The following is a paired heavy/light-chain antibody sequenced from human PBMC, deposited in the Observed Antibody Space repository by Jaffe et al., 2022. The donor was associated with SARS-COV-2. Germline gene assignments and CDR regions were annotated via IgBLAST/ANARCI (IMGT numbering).Heavy chain of an antibody. J-gene: IGHJ3*02. V-gene: IGHV3-23*01. CDR3: AKDQEGDYYGSGSYWPDAFDI. D-gene: IGHD3-10*01. CDR2: ISGSGGST. CDR1: GFTFSSYA. Sequence: EVQLLESGGGLVQPGGSLRLSCAASGFTFSSYAMSWVRQAPGKGLEWVSAISGSGGSTYYADSVKGRFTISRDNSKNTLYLQMNSLRAEDTAVYYCAKDQEGDYYGSGSYWPDAFDIWGQGTMVTVSS.
Light chain of an antibody. Sequence: DIQMTQSPSTLSASVGDRVTITCRASQSISSWLAWYQQKPGKAPKLLIYKASSLESGVPSRFSGSGSGTEFTLTISSLQPDDFATYYCQQYNSYGWTFGQGTKVEIK. CDR2: KAS. J-gene: IGKJ1*01. CDR1: QSISSW. CDR3: QQYNSYGWT. V-gene: IGKV1-5*03.